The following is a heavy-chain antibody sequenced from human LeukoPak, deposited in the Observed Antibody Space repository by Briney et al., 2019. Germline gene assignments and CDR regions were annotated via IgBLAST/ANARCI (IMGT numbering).Heavy chain of an antibody. Sequence: PGGSLRLSCAASGFTFSSYSMNWVRQAPGKGLEWVSYISSSSSTIYYADSVKGRFTISRDNAKNSLYLQMNSLRAEDTAVYYCARVKIGTFDYWGQGTLVTVSS. CDR2: ISSSSSTI. CDR3: ARVKIGTFDY. J-gene: IGHJ4*02. CDR1: GFTFSSYS. D-gene: IGHD3-10*01. V-gene: IGHV3-48*01.